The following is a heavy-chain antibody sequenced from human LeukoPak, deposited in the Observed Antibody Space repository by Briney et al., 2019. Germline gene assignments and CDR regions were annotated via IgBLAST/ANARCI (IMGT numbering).Heavy chain of an antibody. V-gene: IGHV4-39*07. CDR1: GGSISSSSYY. Sequence: KASETLSLTCTVSGGSISSSSYYWGWIRQPPGKGLEWIGSIYYSGSPYYNPSLKSRITISVDTSKNQFSLKLRSVTAADTALYYCARVRAVTATRVYYYMDVWGKGTTVTVSS. J-gene: IGHJ6*03. D-gene: IGHD2-15*01. CDR3: ARVRAVTATRVYYYMDV. CDR2: IYYSGSP.